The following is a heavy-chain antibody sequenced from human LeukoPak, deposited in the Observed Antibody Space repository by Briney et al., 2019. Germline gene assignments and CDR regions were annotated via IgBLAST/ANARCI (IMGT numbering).Heavy chain of an antibody. CDR3: ARGTVTAPDY. Sequence: PGGSLRLSCAASGVTFSSYAMSWVRQAPGKGLEWVSAISGSGGSTYYADSVKGRFTISRDNSKNTLYLQMNRLRPEDTAVYYCARGTVTAPDYWGQGTLVTVSS. J-gene: IGHJ4*02. CDR1: GVTFSSYA. D-gene: IGHD2-21*02. CDR2: ISGSGGST. V-gene: IGHV3-23*01.